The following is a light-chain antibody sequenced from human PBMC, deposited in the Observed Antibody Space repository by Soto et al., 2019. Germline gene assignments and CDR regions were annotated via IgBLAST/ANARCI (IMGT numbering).Light chain of an antibody. CDR1: QSVGTS. CDR3: QQYSTSPT. V-gene: IGKV3-20*01. CDR2: GAS. J-gene: IGKJ5*01. Sequence: EIVFTQFPFTLSVSPGERATLSCRASQSVGTSLAWYQQRPGQAPRLLIFGASSRATGIPDRFSGSGSGTDFTLTISRLEPEDFAVYYRQQYSTSPTFGEGTRLEIK.